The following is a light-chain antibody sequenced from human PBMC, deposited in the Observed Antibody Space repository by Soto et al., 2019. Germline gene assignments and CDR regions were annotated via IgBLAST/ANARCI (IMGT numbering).Light chain of an antibody. J-gene: IGKJ4*01. CDR2: GAS. CDR3: QLDYIFLT. CDR1: QSVSSSY. Sequence: PGERVTLSCRASQSVSSSYLTWYQQKPGQAPRLLIYGASTRATSIPARFSGSGSGTDFTLTISSLQPEDFAVYYRQLDYIFLTFRGGTKAEFK. V-gene: IGKV3D-7*01.